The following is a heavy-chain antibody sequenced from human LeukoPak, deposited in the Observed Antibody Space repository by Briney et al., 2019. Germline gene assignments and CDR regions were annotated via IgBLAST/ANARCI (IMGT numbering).Heavy chain of an antibody. CDR3: ARPDYGDYYAFDI. Sequence: GESLKISCKGSGYRFTTYWIGWVRQMPGKGLEWMGIIYPDDSDTRYSPSFQGQVTISADKSISTAYLQWSSLKASDTAMYYCARPDYGDYYAFDIWGQGTMVTVSS. CDR1: GYRFTTYW. CDR2: IYPDDSDT. D-gene: IGHD4-17*01. J-gene: IGHJ3*02. V-gene: IGHV5-51*01.